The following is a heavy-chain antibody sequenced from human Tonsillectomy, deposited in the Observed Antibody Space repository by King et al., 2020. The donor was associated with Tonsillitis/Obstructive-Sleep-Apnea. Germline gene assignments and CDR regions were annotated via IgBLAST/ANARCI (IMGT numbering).Heavy chain of an antibody. CDR3: ARLGYCSSVTCYGDY. CDR1: GDSISNDNYY. Sequence: QLQESGPGLVKPSETLSLTCSVSGDSISNDNYYWGWIRQSPGKGLEWIGNIYYSGSTYYNPSLKGRVTIFVDTSKNLFSLKLTSVTAADTAVYYCARLGYCSSVTCYGDYWGQGTLVSVSS. V-gene: IGHV4-39*01. CDR2: IYYSGST. J-gene: IGHJ4*02. D-gene: IGHD2-2*01.